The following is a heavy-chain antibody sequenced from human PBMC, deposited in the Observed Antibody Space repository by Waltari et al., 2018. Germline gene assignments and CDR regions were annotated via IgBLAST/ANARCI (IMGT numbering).Heavy chain of an antibody. CDR3: ARGSVPNGDAFDI. V-gene: IGHV4-39*01. D-gene: IGHD2-8*01. Sequence: QLQLQESGPGLVKPSETLSLTCTVSGGSISSSSYYWGWIRQPPGKGLEWIGSIYYSGCTYYNPSLKSRVTISVDTSKNQFSLKLSSVTAADTAVYYCARGSVPNGDAFDIWGQGTMVTVSS. CDR2: IYYSGCT. CDR1: GGSISSSSYY. J-gene: IGHJ3*02.